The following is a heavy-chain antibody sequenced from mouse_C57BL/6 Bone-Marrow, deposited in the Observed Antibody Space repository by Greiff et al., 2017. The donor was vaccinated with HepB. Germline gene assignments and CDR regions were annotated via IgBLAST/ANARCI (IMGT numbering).Heavy chain of an antibody. J-gene: IGHJ3*01. CDR1: GYTFTSYW. V-gene: IGHV1-52*01. Sequence: VQLQQPGAELVRPGSSVKLSCKASGYTFTSYWMHWVKQRPIQGLEWIGNIDPSDSETPSNQKFKDKATLTVDKSSSTAYMQLSSLTSEDSAVYYCARGGKGRPTAYWGQGTLVTVSA. CDR2: IDPSDSET. D-gene: IGHD2-1*01. CDR3: ARGGKGRPTAY.